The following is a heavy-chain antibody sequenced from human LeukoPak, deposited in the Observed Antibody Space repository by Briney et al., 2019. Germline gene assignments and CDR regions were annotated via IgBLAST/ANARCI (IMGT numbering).Heavy chain of an antibody. V-gene: IGHV3-11*04. CDR2: ISSSGRNT. J-gene: IGHJ6*02. Sequence: LSLTCAVYGGSFSGYYWSWVRQAPGKGLEWVSYISSSGRNTSYADSVKGRFTISRDNAKNSLYLQMNSLRAEDTAVYYCARDRLWFGESYYYYDGMDVWGQGTTVTVSS. CDR3: ARDRLWFGESYYYYDGMDV. CDR1: GGSFSGYY. D-gene: IGHD3-10*01.